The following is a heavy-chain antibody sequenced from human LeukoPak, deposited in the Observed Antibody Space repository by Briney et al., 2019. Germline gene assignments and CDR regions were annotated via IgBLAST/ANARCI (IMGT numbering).Heavy chain of an antibody. Sequence: GGSLRLSCAASGFTFSSSGMHWVRQAPGKGLEWLAVISYDGSKKYYADPVKGRFTISRDNSKNTLYLQMNSLRAEDTAVYYCAKGKDYYDSSGSAEYFQHWGQGTLVTVSS. CDR2: ISYDGSKK. CDR3: AKGKDYYDSSGSAEYFQH. V-gene: IGHV3-30*18. J-gene: IGHJ1*01. CDR1: GFTFSSSG. D-gene: IGHD3-22*01.